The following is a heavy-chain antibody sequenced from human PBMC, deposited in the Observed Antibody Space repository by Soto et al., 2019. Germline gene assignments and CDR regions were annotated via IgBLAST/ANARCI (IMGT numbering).Heavy chain of an antibody. V-gene: IGHV1-2*02. J-gene: IGHJ4*02. CDR2: INPNSGGT. Sequence: GASVKVSCKASGYTFTGYYIPWVRQAPLQGLEWMGWINPNSGGTNYAQKFQGRVTMTRDTSISTAYMELSRLRSDDTAVYYCARHDVSSWIDYWGQGTLVTVSS. CDR3: ARHDVSSWIDY. CDR1: GYTFTGYY. D-gene: IGHD6-13*01.